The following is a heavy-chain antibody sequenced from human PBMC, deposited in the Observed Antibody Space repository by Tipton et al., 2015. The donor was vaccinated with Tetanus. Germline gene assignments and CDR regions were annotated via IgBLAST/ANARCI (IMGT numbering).Heavy chain of an antibody. J-gene: IGHJ5*02. D-gene: IGHD6-19*01. CDR3: ASPIKQWLVPLDL. Sequence: TLSLTCSVSGGSISGSNYFWNWIRQQPGKGPEWIGYIYYSGSTHYNPSLKSRVTMSVDTSKNQFSLKPSSVTAADTAIYYCASPIKQWLVPLDLWGQGILVTVSS. V-gene: IGHV4-31*03. CDR1: GGSISGSNYF. CDR2: IYYSGST.